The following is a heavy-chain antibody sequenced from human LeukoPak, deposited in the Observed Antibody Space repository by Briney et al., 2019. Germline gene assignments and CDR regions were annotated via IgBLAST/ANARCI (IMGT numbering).Heavy chain of an antibody. D-gene: IGHD3-22*01. V-gene: IGHV3-7*01. J-gene: IGHJ5*02. CDR3: ARAKAKEYYYDSSSLFA. Sequence: PGGSLRLSCAASGFTFSSYWMNWVRQAPGRGLEWVANIEQDGSEKSYVDSVKGRFTISRDNAKNSLYLQMNSLRAEDTAVYYCARAKAKEYYYDSSSLFAWGQGTLVTVSS. CDR2: IEQDGSEK. CDR1: GFTFSSYW.